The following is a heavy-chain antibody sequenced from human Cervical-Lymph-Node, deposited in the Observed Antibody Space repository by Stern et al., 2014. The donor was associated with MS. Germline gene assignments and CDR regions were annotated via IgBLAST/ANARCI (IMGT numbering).Heavy chain of an antibody. CDR1: GYTFTSYW. CDR3: ARQRYFDY. V-gene: IGHV5-51*01. J-gene: IGHJ4*02. Sequence: EDQLVESGPEVKRPGESLKISCQASGYTFTSYWIGWVRQMPGKGLEWIAIFFPGGSDIRYSPSFQGQVTISADKSSSTAYLQWNNLKASDTAIYYCARQRYFDYWGQGTLVTVSS. CDR2: FFPGGSDI.